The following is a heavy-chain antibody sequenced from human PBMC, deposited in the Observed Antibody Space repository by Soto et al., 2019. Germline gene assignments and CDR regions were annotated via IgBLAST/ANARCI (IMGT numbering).Heavy chain of an antibody. Sequence: SETLSLTCTVSGGSISSYYWSWIQQPPGKGLEWIGYIYYSGSTNYNPSLKSRVTISVDTSKNQFSLKLSSVTAADTAVYYCARSGYDFCFDYWGQGTLVTVSS. V-gene: IGHV4-59*08. J-gene: IGHJ4*02. CDR3: ARSGYDFCFDY. CDR2: IYYSGST. D-gene: IGHD5-12*01. CDR1: GGSISSYY.